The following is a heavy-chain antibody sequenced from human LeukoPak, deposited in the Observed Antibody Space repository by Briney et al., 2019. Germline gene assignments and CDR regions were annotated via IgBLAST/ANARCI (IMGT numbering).Heavy chain of an antibody. CDR2: IYSGGST. D-gene: IGHD6-13*01. CDR1: GFTVGSNY. V-gene: IGHV3-53*01. CDR3: ARSAGHRMDV. J-gene: IGHJ6*02. Sequence: GGSLRLSCAASGFTVGSNYMSWVRQAPGKGLEWVSVIYSGGSTYYADSVKGQFTISRDNSKNTLYLQMNSLRAEDTAVYYCARSAGHRMDVWGQGTTVTVSS.